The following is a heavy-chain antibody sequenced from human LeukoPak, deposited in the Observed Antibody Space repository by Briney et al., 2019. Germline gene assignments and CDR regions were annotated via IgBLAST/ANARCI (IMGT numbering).Heavy chain of an antibody. D-gene: IGHD2-2*01. CDR1: GGTFSNYA. J-gene: IGHJ4*02. Sequence: ASVKVSCKASGGTFSNYAISWVRQAPGQGLEWMGGIIPIFGTTNYAQKFQGRVTITADESTSTAYMELSSLRSEDTAVYYCARVSDCTSTSCLSYYFDYWGQGTLVTVSS. V-gene: IGHV1-69*13. CDR2: IIPIFGTT. CDR3: ARVSDCTSTSCLSYYFDY.